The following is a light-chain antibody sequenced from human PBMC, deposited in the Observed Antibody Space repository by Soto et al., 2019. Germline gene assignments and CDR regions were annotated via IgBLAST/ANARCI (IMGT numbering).Light chain of an antibody. CDR1: SSDVGGYNY. Sequence: QSALTQPASVSGSPGQSITISCTGTSSDVGGYNYVSWYQQHPGKAPKLMIYEVSTRPSGVSNRFSGSKSGNTASLTIPGLQAEDEADYYCSSYTSSSTLVVFGGGTKLTVL. V-gene: IGLV2-14*01. CDR3: SSYTSSSTLVV. J-gene: IGLJ2*01. CDR2: EVS.